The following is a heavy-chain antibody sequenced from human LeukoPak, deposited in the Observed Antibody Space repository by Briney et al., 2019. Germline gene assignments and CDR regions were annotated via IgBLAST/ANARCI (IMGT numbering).Heavy chain of an antibody. Sequence: GGSLRLSCAASGFTFSSYSMNWVRQAPGKGLAWVSFISSSRSYIYYADSVKGRFTISRDNAKNSLYLQVNSLRAEDTALYYCARDVEMATITDAFDIWGQGTMVTVSS. CDR3: ARDVEMATITDAFDI. J-gene: IGHJ3*02. CDR1: GFTFSSYS. D-gene: IGHD5-24*01. V-gene: IGHV3-21*04. CDR2: ISSSRSYI.